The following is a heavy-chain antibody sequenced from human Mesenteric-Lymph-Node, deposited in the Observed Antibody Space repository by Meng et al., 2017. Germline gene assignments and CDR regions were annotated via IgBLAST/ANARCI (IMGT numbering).Heavy chain of an antibody. Sequence: QVQLQESGPGLVKPSQTLSLTCTVSAGSISSGGHSWSWIRQHPGKGLEWIAYIYYSGSTYYNPSLKSRVILSVDTSKNQFSLKLSSVTAADTAVYYCARVDSSGYFLDYWGQGTLVTVSS. CDR1: AGSISSGGHS. J-gene: IGHJ4*01. V-gene: IGHV4-31*03. CDR2: IYYSGST. D-gene: IGHD3-22*01. CDR3: ARVDSSGYFLDY.